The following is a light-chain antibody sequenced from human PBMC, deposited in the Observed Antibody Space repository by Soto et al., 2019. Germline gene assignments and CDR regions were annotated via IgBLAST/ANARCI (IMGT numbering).Light chain of an antibody. CDR1: SSNIGSNT. V-gene: IGLV1-44*01. CDR3: TAWDDSLNGVV. J-gene: IGLJ2*01. Sequence: QAVVTQPPSASGTPGQRVTISCSGNSSNIGSNTVNWYQQLPGTAPKLLIYSNNQRPSGVPDRFSGSKSGTSASLAISGLQSEDEADYYWTAWDDSLNGVVFGGGTKLTVL. CDR2: SNN.